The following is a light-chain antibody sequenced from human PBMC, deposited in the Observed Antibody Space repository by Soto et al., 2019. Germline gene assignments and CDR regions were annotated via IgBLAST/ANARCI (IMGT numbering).Light chain of an antibody. CDR1: SSDVGGYNY. J-gene: IGLJ2*01. V-gene: IGLV2-8*01. CDR2: EVS. CDR3: QSYDSSLSVV. Sequence: QSALTQPPSASGSPGQSVTISCTGTSSDVGGYNYVSWYQQHPGKAPKLMIYEVSKRPSGVPDRFSGSKSGNTASLTVSGLQPEDEADYYCQSYDSSLSVVFGGGTKLTVL.